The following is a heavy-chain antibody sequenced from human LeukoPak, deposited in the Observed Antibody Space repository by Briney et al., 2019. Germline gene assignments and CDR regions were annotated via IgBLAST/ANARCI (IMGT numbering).Heavy chain of an antibody. D-gene: IGHD1-26*01. Sequence: SETLSLTCSVSGGSISSSSNYWGWIRQPPGKGLEWIGSIYYSGSTYYNPSLKSRVTISVDTSKNQFSLKLSSVTAADTAVYYCARGIVLSDYFDYWGQGTLVTVSS. V-gene: IGHV4-39*01. CDR3: ARGIVLSDYFDY. CDR2: IYYSGST. CDR1: GGSISSSSNY. J-gene: IGHJ4*02.